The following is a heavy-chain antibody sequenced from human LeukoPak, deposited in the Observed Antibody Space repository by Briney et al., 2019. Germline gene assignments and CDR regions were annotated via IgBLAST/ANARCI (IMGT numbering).Heavy chain of an antibody. Sequence: GGSLSLSCAASGFIFSIYEMNWVRQAPGKGLEWVSYISSFSSTIYYADSVMGRFTISRDNAKNSLYLQMNSLRAEDTAVYYCARSPNYKGYFDYWGQGTLVTVSS. V-gene: IGHV3-48*03. CDR3: ARSPNYKGYFDY. J-gene: IGHJ4*02. D-gene: IGHD3-10*01. CDR2: ISSFSSTI. CDR1: GFIFSIYE.